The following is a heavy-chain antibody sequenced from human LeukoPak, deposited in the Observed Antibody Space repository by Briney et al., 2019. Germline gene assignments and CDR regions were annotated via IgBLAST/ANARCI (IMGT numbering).Heavy chain of an antibody. J-gene: IGHJ4*02. Sequence: PSETLSLTCTVSGGSISSSGYYWGWLRQPPGKGLEWIGSIYYSGSTYYNPSLKSRVTISVDTSKNQFSLKLSSVTAADTAVYYCARDSDAVGSYLEPPLDYWGQGTLVTVSS. CDR1: GGSISSSGYY. V-gene: IGHV4-39*07. CDR3: ARDSDAVGSYLEPPLDY. D-gene: IGHD1-26*01. CDR2: IYYSGST.